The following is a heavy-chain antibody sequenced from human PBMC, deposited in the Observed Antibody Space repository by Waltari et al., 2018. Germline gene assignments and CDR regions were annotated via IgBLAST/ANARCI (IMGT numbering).Heavy chain of an antibody. CDR2: IYYSGST. J-gene: IGHJ4*02. CDR1: GGSLSSSSYY. V-gene: IGHV4-39*07. D-gene: IGHD7-27*01. Sequence: QLQLQESGPGLVKPSETLSLTCTVSGGSLSSSSYYWGWIRQPPGKGLEWIGSIYYSGSTYYNPSLKSRVTISVDTSKNQFSLKLSSVTAADTAVYYCARDRRLGIPFDYWGQGTLVTVSS. CDR3: ARDRRLGIPFDY.